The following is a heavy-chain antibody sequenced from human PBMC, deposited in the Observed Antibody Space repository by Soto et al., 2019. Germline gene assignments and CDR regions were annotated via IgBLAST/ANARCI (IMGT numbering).Heavy chain of an antibody. V-gene: IGHV4-31*03. D-gene: IGHD6-6*01. J-gene: IGHJ4*02. CDR3: ARWGGSSRPCDY. CDR1: GGSISSGGYY. Sequence: SETLSLTCTVSGGSISSGGYYWSWIRQHPGKGLEWIGYIYYSGSTYYNPSLKSRVTISVDTSKNQFSLKLDSVTAADTAVYYCARWGGSSRPCDYWGQGTLVTVSS. CDR2: IYYSGST.